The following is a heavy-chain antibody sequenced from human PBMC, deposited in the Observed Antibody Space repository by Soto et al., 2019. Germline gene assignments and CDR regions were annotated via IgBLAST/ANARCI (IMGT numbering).Heavy chain of an antibody. CDR1: GFTFSSYS. D-gene: IGHD2-2*03. V-gene: IGHV3-21*01. CDR3: ARVDIVVVPAAKFDYYYMDV. J-gene: IGHJ6*03. CDR2: ISSSSSYI. Sequence: GGSLRLSCAASGFTFSSYSMNWVRQAPGKGLEWVSSISSSSSYIYYADSVKGRFTISRDNAKNSLYLQMNSLRAEDTAVYYCARVDIVVVPAAKFDYYYMDVWGKGTTVTVSS.